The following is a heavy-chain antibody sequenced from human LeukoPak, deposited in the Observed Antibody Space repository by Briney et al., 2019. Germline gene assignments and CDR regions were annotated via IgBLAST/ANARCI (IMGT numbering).Heavy chain of an antibody. Sequence: GGSLRLSCVASGFTFSSYAMSWVRQAPGKGLEWVSGISGSGGSTYYADSVKGRFTISRDNSKNTLFLQMNSLRAEDTAVYYCARETYSSGWYPYFDYWGQGTLVTVSS. D-gene: IGHD6-19*01. CDR1: GFTFSSYA. CDR2: ISGSGGST. V-gene: IGHV3-23*01. J-gene: IGHJ4*02. CDR3: ARETYSSGWYPYFDY.